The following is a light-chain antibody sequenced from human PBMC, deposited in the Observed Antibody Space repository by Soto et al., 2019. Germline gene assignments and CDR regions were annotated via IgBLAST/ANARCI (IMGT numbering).Light chain of an antibody. V-gene: IGKV3-20*01. CDR2: GTS. J-gene: IGKJ5*01. Sequence: EIVLTQSPGTLSLSPGERATLSCRASQSVSSSYLALYQQKPGQAPRLLIYGTSSRPTGIPDRFSGSGSGTDFTLSISRLEPEDFAVYCCHHYGGSPLVTFGQGTRLEIK. CDR3: HHYGGSPLVT. CDR1: QSVSSSY.